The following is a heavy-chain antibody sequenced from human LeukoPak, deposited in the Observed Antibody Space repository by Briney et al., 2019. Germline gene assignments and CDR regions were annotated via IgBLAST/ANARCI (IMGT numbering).Heavy chain of an antibody. CDR2: IYYSGST. Sequence: SETLSLTCTVSGGSISSYYWSWIRQPPGKGLEWIGYIYYSGSTNYNPSLKSRVTISVDTSKNQFPLKLSSVTAADTAIYYCARSYIAASGRDAFDIWGQGTMVTVSS. D-gene: IGHD6-13*01. J-gene: IGHJ3*02. CDR3: ARSYIAASGRDAFDI. V-gene: IGHV4-59*01. CDR1: GGSISSYY.